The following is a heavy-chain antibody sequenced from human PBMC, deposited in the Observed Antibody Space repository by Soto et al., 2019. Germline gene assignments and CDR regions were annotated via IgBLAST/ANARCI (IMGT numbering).Heavy chain of an antibody. J-gene: IGHJ5*02. V-gene: IGHV1-18*01. CDR2: ISAYTDDP. CDR1: GNTFTNFG. D-gene: IGHD2-2*01. CDR3: ARVIPGAEAWFDP. Sequence: ASVKVSCKASGNTFTNFGVTWVRRAPGQGLEWMGWISAYTDDPNYAQKFQGRVTMTIDTSTSTAYLDLRSLTSDDTAVYYCARVIPGAEAWFDPWGQGTLVTV.